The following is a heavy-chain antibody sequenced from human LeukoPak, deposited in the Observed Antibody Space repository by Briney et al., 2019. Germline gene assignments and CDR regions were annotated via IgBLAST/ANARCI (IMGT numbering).Heavy chain of an antibody. CDR1: GFTFSSYW. CDR2: IKQDGSEK. D-gene: IGHD2-2*01. CDR3: AGPDGVPAAYDAFDI. J-gene: IGHJ3*02. V-gene: IGHV3-7*01. Sequence: GGSLRLSCAASGFTFSSYWMSWVRQAPGKGLEWVANIKQDGSEKYYVDSVKGRFTISRDNAKNSLYLQMNSLRAEDTAVYYCAGPDGVPAAYDAFDIWGQGTMVTVSS.